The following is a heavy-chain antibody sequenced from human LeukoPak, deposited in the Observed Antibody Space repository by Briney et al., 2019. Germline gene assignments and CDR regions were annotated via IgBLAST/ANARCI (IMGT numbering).Heavy chain of an antibody. Sequence: GGSLRLSRAASGFSFGDYYMTWIRQAPGKGLEWISYISNNGYTIYYADSVKGRFTISRDNAKNSLSLQMNSLRADDSAIYYCARERRTPHSAYDWGHLDCWGQGILVTVSS. CDR2: ISNNGYTI. CDR1: GFSFGDYY. J-gene: IGHJ4*02. D-gene: IGHD5-12*01. CDR3: ARERRTPHSAYDWGHLDC. V-gene: IGHV3-11*01.